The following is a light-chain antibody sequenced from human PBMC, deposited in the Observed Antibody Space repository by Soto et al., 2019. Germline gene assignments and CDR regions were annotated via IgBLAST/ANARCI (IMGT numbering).Light chain of an antibody. CDR2: GAS. CDR3: QQYGSQSWT. Sequence: EIVLTQSPGTLSLSLGEGATLSCRASQSVASSYLAWYQQKPGQAPRLLIYGASNRATGIPDRFSGSGSGTDFTLTISRLEPEDFAVYYCQQYGSQSWTFGQGTKAEIK. V-gene: IGKV3-20*01. J-gene: IGKJ1*01. CDR1: QSVASSY.